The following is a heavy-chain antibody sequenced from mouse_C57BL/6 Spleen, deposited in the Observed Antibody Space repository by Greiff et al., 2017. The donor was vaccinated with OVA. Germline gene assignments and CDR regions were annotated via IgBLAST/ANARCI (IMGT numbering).Heavy chain of an antibody. CDR1: GYTFTDYY. J-gene: IGHJ2*01. Sequence: EVQLQQSGPELVKPGASVKISCKASGYTFTDYYMNWVKQSHGKSLEWIGDINPNNGGTSYNQKFKGKATLTVDKSSSTAYMELRSLTSEDSAVYYCARKDNCFDYWGQGTTLTVSS. V-gene: IGHV1-26*01. CDR2: INPNNGGT. CDR3: ARKDNCFDY.